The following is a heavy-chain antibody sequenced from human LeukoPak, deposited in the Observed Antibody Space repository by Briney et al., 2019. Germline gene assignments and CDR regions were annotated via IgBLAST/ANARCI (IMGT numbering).Heavy chain of an antibody. J-gene: IGHJ4*02. D-gene: IGHD6-13*01. V-gene: IGHV3-23*01. Sequence: AGGSLRLSCAASGFTFSSYAMSWVRQAPGKGLEWVSAISGSGGSTYYADSVKGRFTISRDNSKNTLYLQMNSLRAEDTAVYYCAKVGSSWYILVYYFDYWGQGTLVTASS. CDR1: GFTFSSYA. CDR3: AKVGSSWYILVYYFDY. CDR2: ISGSGGST.